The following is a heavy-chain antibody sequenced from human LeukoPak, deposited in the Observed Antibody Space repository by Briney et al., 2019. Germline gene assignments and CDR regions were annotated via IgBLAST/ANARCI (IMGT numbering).Heavy chain of an antibody. CDR3: ARDLVTVTRGFDT. CDR2: ISYIGST. J-gene: IGHJ3*02. Sequence: PSETLSLTCAVSDDSFSSHYRTWIRQPPGKGLEWIGYISYIGSTTYYPSPKSRVTISIDPSRSQFSMRLSSVTAADTDVYYCARDLVTVTRGFDTWGEGTMVSVSS. V-gene: IGHV4-59*11. CDR1: DDSFSSHY. D-gene: IGHD4-17*01.